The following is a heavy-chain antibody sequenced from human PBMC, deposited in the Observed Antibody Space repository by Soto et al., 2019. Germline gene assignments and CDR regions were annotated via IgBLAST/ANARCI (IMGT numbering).Heavy chain of an antibody. CDR2: INPSGGST. V-gene: IGHV1-46*03. J-gene: IGHJ6*03. D-gene: IGHD2-2*01. Sequence: QVQLVQSGAEVKKPGASVKVSCKASGYTFTSYYMHWVRQAPGQGLEWMGIINPSGGSTSYAQKLQWRVTMTRDTSTSTVYMELSCLRSEDTAVYYCARGGADIVVVPAANQQYYYYMDVWGKGTTVTVSS. CDR3: ARGGADIVVVPAANQQYYYYMDV. CDR1: GYTFTSYY.